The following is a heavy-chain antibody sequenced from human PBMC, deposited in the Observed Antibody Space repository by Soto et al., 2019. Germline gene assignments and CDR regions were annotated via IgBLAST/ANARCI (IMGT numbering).Heavy chain of an antibody. D-gene: IGHD5-18*01. Sequence: LRLSCAASGFTFSSYAMSWVRPAPGKGLEWVSAISGSGGSTYYADSVKGRFTISRDNSKNTLYLQMNSLRAEDTAVYYCAKGRDTSYYYYGMDVWGQGTTVTVSS. CDR3: AKGRDTSYYYYGMDV. V-gene: IGHV3-23*01. J-gene: IGHJ6*02. CDR1: GFTFSSYA. CDR2: ISGSGGST.